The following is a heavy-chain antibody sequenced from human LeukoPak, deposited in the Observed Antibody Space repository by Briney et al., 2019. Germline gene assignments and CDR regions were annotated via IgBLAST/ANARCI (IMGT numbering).Heavy chain of an antibody. Sequence: GGSLRLSCAASGFSFSGHWMHWARQLPGKGLVWVSRISPTGSTTSYADSVKGRFTVSRDNAKNTLYLQVNNLRAEDTAVYYCARGPSSNWSGLDFWGQETLLTVS. CDR1: GFSFSGHW. D-gene: IGHD6-13*01. CDR2: ISPTGSTT. CDR3: ARGPSSNWSGLDF. V-gene: IGHV3-74*01. J-gene: IGHJ4*02.